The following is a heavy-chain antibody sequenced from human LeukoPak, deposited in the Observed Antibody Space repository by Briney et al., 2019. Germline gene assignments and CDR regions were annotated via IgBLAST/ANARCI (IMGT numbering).Heavy chain of an antibody. Sequence: ASVKVSCKASGYTFPTYGISWVRQAPGQGLEWMGWINAYNGNTNYAQKLQGRVTMTTDTSTSTAYMELRSLRSDDTAVYYCARERLWFGDDDYWGQGTLVTVSS. CDR2: INAYNGNT. J-gene: IGHJ4*02. CDR3: ARERLWFGDDDY. CDR1: GYTFPTYG. D-gene: IGHD3-10*01. V-gene: IGHV1-18*01.